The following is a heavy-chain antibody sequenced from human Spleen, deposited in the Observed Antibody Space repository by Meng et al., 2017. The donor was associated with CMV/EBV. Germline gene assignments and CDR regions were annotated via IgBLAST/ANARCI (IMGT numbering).Heavy chain of an antibody. CDR2: LGPEDGAT. J-gene: IGHJ4*02. Sequence: CMISGYPVARYYMRWVRQAPGTGLGWMGLLGPEDGATIYAQQLQARISITADVSSDTAYTELGSLRSDDTAMYFCATGPSGDYYFDSWGQGTLVTVSS. V-gene: IGHV1-69-2*01. CDR3: ATGPSGDYYFDS. D-gene: IGHD4-17*01. CDR1: GYPVARYY.